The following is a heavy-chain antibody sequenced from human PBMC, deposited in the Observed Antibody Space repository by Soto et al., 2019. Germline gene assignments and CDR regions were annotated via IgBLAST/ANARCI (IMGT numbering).Heavy chain of an antibody. Sequence: PSETLSLTFAVYGGSFSGYYWSWIRQPPGKGLEWIGEINHSGSTNYNPSLKSRVTISVDTSKNQFSLKLSSVTAADTAVYYCAVGEYYYDSSWGQGTLVTVSS. CDR1: GGSFSGYY. CDR2: INHSGST. V-gene: IGHV4-34*01. CDR3: AVGEYYYDSS. J-gene: IGHJ4*02. D-gene: IGHD3-22*01.